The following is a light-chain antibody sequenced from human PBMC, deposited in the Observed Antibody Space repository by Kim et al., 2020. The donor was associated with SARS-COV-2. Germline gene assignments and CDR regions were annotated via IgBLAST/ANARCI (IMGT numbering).Light chain of an antibody. V-gene: IGLV1-40*01. CDR3: HSYDTSLSGWV. J-gene: IGLJ3*02. CDR1: SSNIGAGYD. CDR2: GNS. Sequence: QRVTITCTGSSSNIGAGYDVHWYQQLPGTAPKLLIYGNSNRPSGVPDRFSGSKSGTSASLAITGLQAEDETDYYCHSYDTSLSGWVFGGGTKLTVL.